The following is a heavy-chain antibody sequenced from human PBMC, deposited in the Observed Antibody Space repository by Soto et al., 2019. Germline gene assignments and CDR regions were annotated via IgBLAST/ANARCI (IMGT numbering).Heavy chain of an antibody. Sequence: PGGSLRLSCAASGFTFSSYWMSWVRQAPGKGLEWVANIKQDGSEKYYVDSVKGRFTISRDNAKNSLYLQMNSLRAEDTAVYYCAREVDTAMVVEFAYWGQGTLVTVSS. CDR3: AREVDTAMVVEFAY. V-gene: IGHV3-7*01. D-gene: IGHD5-18*01. CDR1: GFTFSSYW. CDR2: IKQDGSEK. J-gene: IGHJ4*02.